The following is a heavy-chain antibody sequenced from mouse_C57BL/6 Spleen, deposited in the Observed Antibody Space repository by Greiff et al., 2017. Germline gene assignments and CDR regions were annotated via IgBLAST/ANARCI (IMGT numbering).Heavy chain of an antibody. V-gene: IGHV1-15*01. D-gene: IGHD2-10*01. CDR2: IDPETGGT. Sequence: VKLMESGAELVRPGASVTLSCKASGYTFTDYEMHWVKQTPVHGLEWIGAIDPETGGTAYNQKFKGKAIRTADKSSSTAYMELRSLTSEDSAVYYCTSPYSGYWGQGTSVTVSS. CDR1: GYTFTDYE. J-gene: IGHJ4*01. CDR3: TSPYSGY.